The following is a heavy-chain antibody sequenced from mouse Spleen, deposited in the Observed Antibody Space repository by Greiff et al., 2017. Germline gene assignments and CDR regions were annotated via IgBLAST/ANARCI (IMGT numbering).Heavy chain of an antibody. V-gene: IGHV5-17*01. CDR3: ARKDYYYAMDY. CDR1: GFTFSDYG. D-gene: IGHD2-4*01. CDR2: ISSGSSTI. Sequence: EVRLVESGGGLVKPGGSLKISCAASGFTFSDYGMHWVRQAPEKGLEWVAYISSGSSTIYYADTVKGRYTITRDNAKNTLFLQMTRLRSEDTAMYYFARKDYYYAMDYWGQGTSVTVSS. J-gene: IGHJ4*01.